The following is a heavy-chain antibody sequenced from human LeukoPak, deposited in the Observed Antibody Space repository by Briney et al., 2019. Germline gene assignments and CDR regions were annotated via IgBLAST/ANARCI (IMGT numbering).Heavy chain of an antibody. CDR3: VRELSGPLEYIRNGFDP. Sequence: ASVKVSCKASGYTFTSYAMNWVRQAPGQGLEWMGWINTNTGNPTYAQGFTGRFVFSLDTSVSTAYLQISSLKAEDTAVYYCVRELSGPLEYIRNGFDPWGQGTLVTVSS. D-gene: IGHD6-6*01. J-gene: IGHJ5*02. V-gene: IGHV7-4-1*02. CDR2: INTNTGNP. CDR1: GYTFTSYA.